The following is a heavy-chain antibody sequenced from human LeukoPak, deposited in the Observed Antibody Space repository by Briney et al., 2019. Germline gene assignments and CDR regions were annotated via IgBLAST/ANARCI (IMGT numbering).Heavy chain of an antibody. CDR2: INPSGGST. D-gene: IGHD5-24*01. V-gene: IGHV1-46*01. CDR1: GYTFTSYY. Sequence: ASVKVSCKASGYTFTSYYMHWVRQAPGQGLEWMGIINPSGGSTSYAQKFQGRDTMTRDTSTSTVYMELSSLRSEDTAVYYCARGEEVATIPTLNWYFDLWGRGTLVTVSS. CDR3: ARGEEVATIPTLNWYFDL. J-gene: IGHJ2*01.